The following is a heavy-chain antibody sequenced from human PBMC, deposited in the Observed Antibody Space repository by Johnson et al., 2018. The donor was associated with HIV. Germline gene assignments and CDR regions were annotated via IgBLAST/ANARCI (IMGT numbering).Heavy chain of an antibody. CDR3: SRQPLSAVDI. V-gene: IGHV3-30-3*01. CDR2: ISYDGGNK. CDR1: GFTFSSYA. J-gene: IGHJ3*02. Sequence: QVQLVESGGGVVQPGRSLRLSCAASGFTFSSYAMNWVRQAPGKGLEWVALISYDGGNKYYPDSVKGRFTISRDNSKNTLYLQVNSLRAEDTAVYYCSRQPLSAVDIWGQGTMVTVSS.